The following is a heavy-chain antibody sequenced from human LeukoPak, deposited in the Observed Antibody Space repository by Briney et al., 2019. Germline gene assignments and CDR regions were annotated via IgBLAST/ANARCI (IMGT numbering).Heavy chain of an antibody. CDR2: ISAYNGDT. D-gene: IGHD2-15*01. CDR1: GYTLTSYG. CDR3: ARVAPRGYCSGGRCYGWFDP. Sequence: GASLKVSCKASGYTLTSYGISWVRQAPGQGLEWMGWISAYNGDTNYVQKLQGRVTMTRDTSTRAAYMELRSLRSDATAVYYCARVAPRGYCSGGRCYGWFDPWGQGTLVTVSS. V-gene: IGHV1-18*01. J-gene: IGHJ5*02.